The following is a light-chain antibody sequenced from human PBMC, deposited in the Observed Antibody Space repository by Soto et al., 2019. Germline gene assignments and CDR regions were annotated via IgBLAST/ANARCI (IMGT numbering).Light chain of an antibody. CDR3: QQRDIWPPLT. CDR2: DAS. J-gene: IGKJ4*01. CDR1: QSVGIY. Sequence: VLTQSPATLSLSPGEVATLFCKASQSVGIYLCWFQQKPGQAPRVLIYDASNRAGGVPARFSGSGSGTDFTPTIINVEAEDSAVYYCQQRDIWPPLTFGGGTKLEIK. V-gene: IGKV3-11*01.